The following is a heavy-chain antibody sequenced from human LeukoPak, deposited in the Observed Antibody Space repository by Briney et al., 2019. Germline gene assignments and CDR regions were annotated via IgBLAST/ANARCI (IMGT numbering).Heavy chain of an antibody. V-gene: IGHV3-74*01. Sequence: GGSLRLSCVASGFTFSSYWMHWVRQDPRKGLVWVSRINGDGRNINYADSVRGRFTISRDNAKNSLSLQMNNLRIDDTAVYYCANHLACGSTTCPSFDHWGQGTLVTVSS. J-gene: IGHJ4*02. CDR2: INGDGRNI. CDR1: GFTFSSYW. D-gene: IGHD2-2*01. CDR3: ANHLACGSTTCPSFDH.